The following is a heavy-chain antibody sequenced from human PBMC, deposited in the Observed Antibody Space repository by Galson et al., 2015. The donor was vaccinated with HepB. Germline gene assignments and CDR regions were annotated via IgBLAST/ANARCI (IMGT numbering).Heavy chain of an antibody. D-gene: IGHD3-22*01. V-gene: IGHV3-74*01. CDR2: INPDGSDT. Sequence: SLRLSCAASGFTFSSYWMHWVRQAPGKGLVWVSRINPDGSDTWKADSVKGRFTISRDNAENTLYLQMNSLTAEDTAVYYCARGYSYDSSAGYWGQGTLVTVSS. J-gene: IGHJ4*02. CDR3: ARGYSYDSSAGY. CDR1: GFTFSSYW.